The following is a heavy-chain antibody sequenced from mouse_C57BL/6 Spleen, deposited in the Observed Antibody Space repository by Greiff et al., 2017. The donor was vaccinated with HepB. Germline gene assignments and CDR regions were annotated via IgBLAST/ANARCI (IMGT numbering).Heavy chain of an antibody. V-gene: IGHV5-6*01. CDR3: ARQALYGTYFDY. Sequence: EVMLVESGGDLVKPGGSLKLSCAASGFTFSSYGMSWVRQTPDKRLEWVATISSGGSYTYYPDSVKGRFTISRDNAKNTLYLHMSSLKSEDTAMYYFARQALYGTYFDYWGQGTTLTVSA. D-gene: IGHD1-1*02. J-gene: IGHJ2*01. CDR2: ISSGGSYT. CDR1: GFTFSSYG.